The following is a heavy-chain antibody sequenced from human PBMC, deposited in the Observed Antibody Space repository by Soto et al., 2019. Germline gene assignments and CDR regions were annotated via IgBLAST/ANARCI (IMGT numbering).Heavy chain of an antibody. J-gene: IGHJ3*02. D-gene: IGHD5-18*01. CDR3: ARGGYKYGANAFDI. CDR1: GGSISSGDYN. V-gene: IGHV4-30-4*01. CDR2: IYYRGGP. Sequence: QVQLQESGPGLVKPSQTLSLTCSVSGGSISSGDYNWSWIRQTPGKGLEWIGYIYYRGGPYYNPSLKSRVIISVDTSKNQFSLMVTSVTAADTAVYYCARGGYKYGANAFDIWGQETMVTVSS.